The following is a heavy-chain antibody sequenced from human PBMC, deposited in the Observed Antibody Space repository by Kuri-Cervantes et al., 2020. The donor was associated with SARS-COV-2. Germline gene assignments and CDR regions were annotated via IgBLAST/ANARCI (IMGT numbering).Heavy chain of an antibody. CDR1: GFTFSSYE. D-gene: IGHD3-10*01. CDR2: ISSSGSTI. J-gene: IGHJ6*02. CDR3: ARDRGVVGGFGELLADGMDV. Sequence: GGSLRLSCAASGFTFSSYEMNWVRQAPGKGLEWVSYISSSGSTIYYADSVKGRFTISRDNAKNSLYLQMNSLRAEDTAVYYCARDRGVVGGFGELLADGMDVWGQGTTVTVSS. V-gene: IGHV3-48*03.